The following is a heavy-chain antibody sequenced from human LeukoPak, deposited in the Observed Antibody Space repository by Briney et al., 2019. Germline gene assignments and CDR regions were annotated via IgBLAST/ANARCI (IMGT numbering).Heavy chain of an antibody. CDR1: GDSVSSNSAA. Sequence: SQTLSLTCAISGDSVSSNSAAWNWIRQSPSRGLEWLGRTYYRSKWYNDYAVSVKSRITINPGTSKNQFSLQLNSVTPEDTAVYYCARDGGIAAAGTWYFDYWGQGTLVTVSS. CDR2: TYYRSKWYN. V-gene: IGHV6-1*01. D-gene: IGHD6-13*01. CDR3: ARDGGIAAAGTWYFDY. J-gene: IGHJ4*02.